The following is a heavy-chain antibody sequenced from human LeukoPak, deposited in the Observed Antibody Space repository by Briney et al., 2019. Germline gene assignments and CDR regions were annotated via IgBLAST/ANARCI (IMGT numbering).Heavy chain of an antibody. J-gene: IGHJ4*02. CDR2: IKEDGSEK. CDR3: ARDSGWWRFDF. V-gene: IGHV3-7*03. Sequence: GGSRRLSCAASGLNFSSRWMNWVRQAPGQGLEWVASIKEDGSEKHYVDSVKGRFTISRDNGKNSLYLQMNSLRAEDTAVYYCARDSGWWRFDFWGQGTLVTVSS. D-gene: IGHD6-13*01. CDR1: GLNFSSRW.